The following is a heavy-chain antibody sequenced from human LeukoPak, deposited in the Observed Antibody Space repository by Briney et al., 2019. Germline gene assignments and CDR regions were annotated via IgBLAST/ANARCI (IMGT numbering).Heavy chain of an antibody. Sequence: GGSLRLSCAASGFTFSNYAMHWVRQTPDKGLEWVAFTRYDGTNKYYADSVKGRFTISRDNSKNTLYLQMNSLRAEDTAVYYCAKDHSRGVILGYFDYWGQGTLVTVSS. J-gene: IGHJ4*02. CDR2: TRYDGTNK. CDR1: GFTFSNYA. V-gene: IGHV3-30*02. CDR3: AKDHSRGVILGYFDY. D-gene: IGHD3-10*01.